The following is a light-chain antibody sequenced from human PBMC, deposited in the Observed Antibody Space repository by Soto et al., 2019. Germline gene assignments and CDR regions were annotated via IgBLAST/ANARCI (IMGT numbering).Light chain of an antibody. Sequence: EIVLTQSPATLSLSPGESATLSCRASQNVASYLAWFQQKPGQPPRLLVYDVSTRATGIPARFSGSGSETDFTLTISSLDPEDFAFYYCQQRSRWPCTVGPGTKVDSK. J-gene: IGKJ3*01. V-gene: IGKV3-11*01. CDR1: QNVASY. CDR2: DVS. CDR3: QQRSRWPCT.